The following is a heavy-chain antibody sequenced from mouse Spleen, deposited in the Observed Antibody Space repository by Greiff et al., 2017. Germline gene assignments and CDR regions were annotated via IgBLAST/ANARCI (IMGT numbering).Heavy chain of an antibody. J-gene: IGHJ4*01. Sequence: EVQRVESGPGLVKPSQSLSLTCSVTGYSITSGYYWKWIRQFPGNKLEWMGYISYDGSNNYNPSLKNRISITRDTSKNQFFLKLNSVTTEDTATYYCARVDTTDAMDYWGQGTSVTVSS. CDR3: ARVDTTDAMDY. CDR2: ISYDGSN. D-gene: IGHD2-2*01. CDR1: GYSITSGYY. V-gene: IGHV3-6*02.